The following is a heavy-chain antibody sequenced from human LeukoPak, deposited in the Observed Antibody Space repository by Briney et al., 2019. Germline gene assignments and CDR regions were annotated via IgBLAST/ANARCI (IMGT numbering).Heavy chain of an antibody. J-gene: IGHJ5*02. CDR2: IYYSGST. Sequence: PSETLSLTCTVSSGSLSSGDYYWRWVRQPPGTGLEWIGYIYYSGSTYYNPSLKSRVTISVDTSKNQFSLKLSSVTAADTAVYYCARERAGRLGFDPWGQGTLVTVSS. CDR1: SGSLSSGDYY. V-gene: IGHV4-30-4*01. CDR3: ARERAGRLGFDP. D-gene: IGHD1-26*01.